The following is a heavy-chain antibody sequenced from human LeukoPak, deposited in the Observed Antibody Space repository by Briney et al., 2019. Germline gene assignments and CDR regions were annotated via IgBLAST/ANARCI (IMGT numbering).Heavy chain of an antibody. D-gene: IGHD3-10*01. Sequence: PGASVKVSCKASGYTFTAYYIHWVRQAPGQGLEWMGWIHPHSGGAVYAQKFQGRATVTRDTSISTVYMELNSLKSDDTAVYYCTREDYWGQGTLVIVSS. V-gene: IGHV1-2*02. CDR1: GYTFTAYY. CDR2: IHPHSGGA. J-gene: IGHJ4*02. CDR3: TREDY.